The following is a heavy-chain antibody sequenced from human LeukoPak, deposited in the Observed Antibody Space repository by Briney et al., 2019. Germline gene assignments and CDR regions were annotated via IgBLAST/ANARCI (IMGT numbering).Heavy chain of an antibody. CDR3: ARSPDPPGYCSGGSCYSDWFDP. Sequence: GESLKISCKGSGYSFTSYWIGWVRPMPGKRLEWMGIIYPGDSATRYSPSFQGQVTISADKSISTAYLQWSSLKASDTAMYYCARSPDPPGYCSGGSCYSDWFDPWGQGTLVTVSS. V-gene: IGHV5-51*01. J-gene: IGHJ5*02. CDR1: GYSFTSYW. CDR2: IYPGDSAT. D-gene: IGHD2-15*01.